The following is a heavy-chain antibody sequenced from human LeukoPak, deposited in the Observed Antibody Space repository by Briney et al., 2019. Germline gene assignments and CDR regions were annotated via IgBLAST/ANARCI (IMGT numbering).Heavy chain of an antibody. V-gene: IGHV5-51*01. Sequence: GEGLKSSCQGSGYGFTSDWIGWGRPMPGKGREWMGMIYPGDSDTRYSPSFQGLVPISADNSISTAYLQWSSLKASDTALYYCAASLYSSSRDAFDIWGQGTMVTVSS. CDR1: GYGFTSDW. CDR2: IYPGDSDT. CDR3: AASLYSSSRDAFDI. D-gene: IGHD6-13*01. J-gene: IGHJ3*02.